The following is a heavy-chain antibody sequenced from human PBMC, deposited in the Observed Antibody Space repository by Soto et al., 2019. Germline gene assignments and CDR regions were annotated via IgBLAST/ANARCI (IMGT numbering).Heavy chain of an antibody. CDR3: AKFYDILTNYYNGVDY. J-gene: IGHJ4*02. CDR2: ISSSSSTI. CDR1: GFTFSSDS. D-gene: IGHD3-9*01. Sequence: GGSLRLSCAASGFTFSSDSMNWVRQAPGKGLEWVSYISSSSSTIYYADSVKGRFTISRDNAKNSLYLQMNSLRAEDTAVYYCAKFYDILTNYYNGVDYWGQGT. V-gene: IGHV3-48*01.